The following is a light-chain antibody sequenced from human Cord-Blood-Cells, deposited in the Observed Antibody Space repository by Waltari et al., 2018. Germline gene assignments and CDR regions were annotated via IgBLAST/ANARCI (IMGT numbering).Light chain of an antibody. Sequence: QSALTQPPSASGSPGQSVTISCTGTSSDVGGYNYFSWYQQHPGKAPKLMFYEVSKRPSGGPDRFSGSKSGNTASLTVSGLQAEDEADYYCSSYAGSNNVVFGGGTKLTVL. V-gene: IGLV2-8*01. CDR2: EVS. CDR3: SSYAGSNNVV. J-gene: IGLJ2*01. CDR1: SSDVGGYNY.